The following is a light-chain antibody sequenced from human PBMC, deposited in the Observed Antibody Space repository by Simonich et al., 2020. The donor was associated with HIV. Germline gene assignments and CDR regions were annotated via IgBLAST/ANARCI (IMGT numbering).Light chain of an antibody. CDR2: AAS. J-gene: IGKJ2*01. Sequence: DFQMTQSPSSLSASVGDRVTITCRASHNIITYLNWYQQKPGKAPKLLIYAASRLQSGVPSRFSGSGSGTDFTLTISSLQPEDFATYYCQQSNYTPYTFGQGTKLEIK. CDR1: HNIITY. V-gene: IGKV1-39*01. CDR3: QQSNYTPYT.